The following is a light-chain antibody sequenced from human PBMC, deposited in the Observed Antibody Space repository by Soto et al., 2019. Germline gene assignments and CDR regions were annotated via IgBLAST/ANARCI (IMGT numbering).Light chain of an antibody. V-gene: IGKV1-5*03. Sequence: DIQMTQSPSTLSASVGDRVTITCRASQSISSWLAWYQQKPGKVPKLLIYKASSLESGVPSRFSGSGSGTEFTLTISSLQPDDFATYYCQQYNSYSQTFGQGTRWIS. J-gene: IGKJ1*01. CDR1: QSISSW. CDR3: QQYNSYSQT. CDR2: KAS.